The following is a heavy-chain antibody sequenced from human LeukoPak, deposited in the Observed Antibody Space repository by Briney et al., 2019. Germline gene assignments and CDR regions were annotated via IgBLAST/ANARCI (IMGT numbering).Heavy chain of an antibody. CDR3: ARSPRIIIVRGLISYYYYMDV. J-gene: IGHJ6*03. Sequence: PGGSLRLSCAASGFTFDDYGMTWVRQAPGKGLGWVSGINWNGVSTGYADSVKGRFTISRDNAKNSLYLQMNSLRAEDTALYYCARSPRIIIVRGLISYYYYMDVWGKGTTVTVSS. CDR1: GFTFDDYG. D-gene: IGHD3-10*01. V-gene: IGHV3-20*04. CDR2: INWNGVST.